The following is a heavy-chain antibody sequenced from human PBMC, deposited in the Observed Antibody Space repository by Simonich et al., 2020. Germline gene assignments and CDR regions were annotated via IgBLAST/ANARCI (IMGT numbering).Heavy chain of an antibody. J-gene: IGHJ2*01. D-gene: IGHD6-25*01. Sequence: QVQLVQSVAEVKKPGASVKVSCKASGYTFTGYYMHWVRQAPGQGLEVMGGINPNSGGQNYAKKFKGRVTMTRDTSISTAYMELSRLRSDDTAVYYCARGGLGHWYFDLWGRGTLVTVSS. CDR2: INPNSGGQ. V-gene: IGHV1-2*02. CDR1: GYTFTGYY. CDR3: ARGGLGHWYFDL.